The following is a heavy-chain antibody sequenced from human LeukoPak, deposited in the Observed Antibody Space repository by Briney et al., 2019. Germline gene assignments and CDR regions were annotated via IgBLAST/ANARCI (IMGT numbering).Heavy chain of an antibody. CDR3: ARALRRSVLGSYRSYNWFDP. CDR1: GGSISSYY. J-gene: IGHJ5*02. Sequence: SETLSLTCTVSGGSISSYYWSWIRQPPGKGLEWIGYIYYSGSTNYNPSLKSRVTISVDTSKNQFSLKLSSGTAADTAVYYCARALRRSVLGSYRSYNWFDPWGQGTLVTVSS. CDR2: IYYSGST. D-gene: IGHD1-26*01. V-gene: IGHV4-59*01.